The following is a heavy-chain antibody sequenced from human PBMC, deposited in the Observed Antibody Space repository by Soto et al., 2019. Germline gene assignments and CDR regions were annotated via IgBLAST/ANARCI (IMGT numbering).Heavy chain of an antibody. V-gene: IGHV5-51*06. CDR3: ARVVYSGYPNLDY. CDR2: INPTDSDT. CDR1: GYSFSSCW. J-gene: IGHJ4*02. Sequence: ESLKISCEASGYSFSSCWIGWVRQMPGKGLEWMAIINPTDSDTRYSPSFRGQVTISANKSISTAYLKLSSVTAADTAVYYCARVVYSGYPNLDYWGQGTLVTVSS. D-gene: IGHD5-12*01.